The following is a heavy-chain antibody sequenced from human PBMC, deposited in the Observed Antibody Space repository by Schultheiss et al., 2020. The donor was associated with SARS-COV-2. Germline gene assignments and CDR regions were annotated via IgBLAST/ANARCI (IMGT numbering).Heavy chain of an antibody. D-gene: IGHD3-22*01. V-gene: IGHV4-61*02. CDR2: IYTSGST. CDR3: ARDRGGYDAFDI. J-gene: IGHJ3*02. Sequence: SETLSLTCSVSGGSIRSSSDYWGWIRQPAGKGLEWIGRIYTSGSTNYNPSLKSRVTMSVDTSKNQFSLKLSSVTAADTAVYYCARDRGGYDAFDIWGQGTMVTVSS. CDR1: GGSIRSSSDY.